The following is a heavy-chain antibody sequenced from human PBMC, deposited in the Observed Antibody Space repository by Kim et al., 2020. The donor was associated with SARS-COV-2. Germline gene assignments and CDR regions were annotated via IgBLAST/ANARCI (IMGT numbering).Heavy chain of an antibody. J-gene: IGHJ4*02. D-gene: IGHD4-4*01. CDR1: GFTFSSYG. Sequence: GGSLRLSCAASGFTFSSYGMHWVRQAPGKGLEWVAVISYDGSNKYYADSVKGRFTISRDNSKNTLYLQMNSLRAEDTAVYYCAKDRDSNYYYFDYWGQGTLVTVSS. V-gene: IGHV3-30*18. CDR2: ISYDGSNK. CDR3: AKDRDSNYYYFDY.